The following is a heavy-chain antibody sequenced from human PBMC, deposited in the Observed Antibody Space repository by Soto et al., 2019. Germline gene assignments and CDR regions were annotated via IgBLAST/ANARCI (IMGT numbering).Heavy chain of an antibody. CDR2: IGGGDGST. V-gene: IGHV3-23*01. Sequence: EVQLLESGGGLVQPGGSLRLSCAASGFTFINYAMSWVRQAPGKGLEWVSTIGGGDGSTYYADSVKGRFTISRDNSNSALYLQMNSLRVGDTAIYYCAKDAGFLEWLPYDYWGQGTLVTVSS. CDR3: AKDAGFLEWLPYDY. D-gene: IGHD3-3*01. J-gene: IGHJ4*02. CDR1: GFTFINYA.